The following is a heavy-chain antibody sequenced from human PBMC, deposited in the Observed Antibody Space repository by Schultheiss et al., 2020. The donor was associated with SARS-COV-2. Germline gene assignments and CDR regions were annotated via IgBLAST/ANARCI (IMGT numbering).Heavy chain of an antibody. D-gene: IGHD3-16*02. Sequence: GGSLRLSCAASGFTFSSYGMHWVRQAPGKGLEWVSSISSSSSYIYYADSVKGRFTISRDNSKNTLYLQMNSLRAEDTAVYYCAKVYTGFGGVIVPFDYWGQGTLVTVSS. CDR3: AKVYTGFGGVIVPFDY. J-gene: IGHJ4*02. V-gene: IGHV3-21*04. CDR1: GFTFSSYG. CDR2: ISSSSSYI.